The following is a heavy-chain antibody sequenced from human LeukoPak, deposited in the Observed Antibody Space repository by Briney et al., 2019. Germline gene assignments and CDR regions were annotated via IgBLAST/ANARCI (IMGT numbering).Heavy chain of an antibody. Sequence: ASVKVSCKASGYTFNSYDISWVRQTPGQRLEWMAWISTYNGNTNHAQKVQGTATMTTDTSTSTAYIGMRSLRSHDTAVYYCAELADYGSSGYLSYWGQGTLVTVSS. V-gene: IGHV1-18*01. D-gene: IGHD3-22*01. CDR3: AELADYGSSGYLSY. CDR1: GYTFNSYD. CDR2: ISTYNGNT. J-gene: IGHJ4*02.